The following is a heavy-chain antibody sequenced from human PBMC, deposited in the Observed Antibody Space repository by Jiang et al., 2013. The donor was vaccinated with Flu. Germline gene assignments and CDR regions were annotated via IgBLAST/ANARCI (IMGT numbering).Heavy chain of an antibody. CDR3: ARHSDLTAVAGTWISDSYYSDMDV. CDR1: GYTFSSYG. D-gene: IGHD6-19*01. J-gene: IGHJ6*02. V-gene: IGHV1-18*01. Sequence: CGAEVKKPGASVKVSCRASGYTFSSYGITWVRQAPGQGLEWMGWISARNGNTRYLQKFQGRVTMTTDTSTSTAYMDLRSLRSDDTAVYYCARHSDLTAVAGTWISDSYYSDMDVWGQGTTVTVSS. CDR2: ISARNGNT.